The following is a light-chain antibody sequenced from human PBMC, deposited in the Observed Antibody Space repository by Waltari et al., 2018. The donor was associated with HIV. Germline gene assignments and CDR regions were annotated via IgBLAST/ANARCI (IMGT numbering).Light chain of an antibody. V-gene: IGLV2-8*01. CDR1: SSDVGAYNY. Sequence: QSALTQPPSASGSPGQSVTISCTGTSSDVGAYNYVSWYQQHPGKAPKLMIYEVNKRPSGVPDRFSGSKSGNTASLSVSRLQAEDEADYYCSSYAGSNTVVFGGGTKLTVL. CDR2: EVN. J-gene: IGLJ2*01. CDR3: SSYAGSNTVV.